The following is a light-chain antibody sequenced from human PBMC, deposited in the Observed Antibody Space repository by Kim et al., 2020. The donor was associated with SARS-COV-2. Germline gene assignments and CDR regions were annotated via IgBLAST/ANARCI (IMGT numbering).Light chain of an antibody. Sequence: SVGNRLTIPCRPSQIISISLAWYQQKPGKAPKLLIFMASTLESVFPSRFSGIGSGTQFTLTFSSLHPDDFATNYCQHYKSYSCTFGHGTKVCIK. V-gene: IGKV1-5*03. CDR2: MAS. CDR1: QIISIS. CDR3: QHYKSYSCT. J-gene: IGKJ1*01.